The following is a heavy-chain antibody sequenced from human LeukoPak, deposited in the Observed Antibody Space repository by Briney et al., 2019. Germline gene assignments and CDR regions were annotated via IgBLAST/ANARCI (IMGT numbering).Heavy chain of an antibody. Sequence: GGSLRLSCAASGFTFSNYWMHWVRQAPGKGLVWVSRIRSNGGYTSYADSVKGRLTISRDNAKNTLYLQMNNLRAEDTAVYYCARGEGSYSDYWGQGTLVTVSS. V-gene: IGHV3-74*01. D-gene: IGHD1-26*01. CDR1: GFTFSNYW. J-gene: IGHJ4*02. CDR2: IRSNGGYT. CDR3: ARGEGSYSDY.